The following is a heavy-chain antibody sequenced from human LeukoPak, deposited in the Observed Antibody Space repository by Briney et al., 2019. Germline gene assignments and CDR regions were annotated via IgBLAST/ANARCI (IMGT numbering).Heavy chain of an antibody. Sequence: ASVKVSCKASGYTFNNYDINWVRQATGQGLEWMGWMNPNSGNTGYAQKFQGRVTITRNTSISTAYMELSRLRSDDTAVYYCARAVDILTGYYKRGAFDIWGQGTMVTVSS. CDR3: ARAVDILTGYYKRGAFDI. CDR1: GYTFNNYD. J-gene: IGHJ3*02. V-gene: IGHV1-8*03. CDR2: MNPNSGNT. D-gene: IGHD3-9*01.